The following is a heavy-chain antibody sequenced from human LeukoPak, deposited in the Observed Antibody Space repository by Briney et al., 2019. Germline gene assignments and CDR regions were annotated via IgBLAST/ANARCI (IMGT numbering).Heavy chain of an antibody. Sequence: PSETLSLTCTASGGSISSSSYYWGWIRQPPGKGLEWIGSIYYSGSTYYNPSLKSRVTISVDTSKNQVSLKLTSVTAADTAVYYCARESLFGFDNLLPFDSWGQGILVTVSS. V-gene: IGHV4-39*07. J-gene: IGHJ4*02. D-gene: IGHD3-10*02. CDR2: IYYSGST. CDR3: ARESLFGFDNLLPFDS. CDR1: GGSISSSSYY.